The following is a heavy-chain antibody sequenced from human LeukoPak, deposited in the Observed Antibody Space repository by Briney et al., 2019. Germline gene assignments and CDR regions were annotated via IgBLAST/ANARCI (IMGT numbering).Heavy chain of an antibody. CDR1: GGSISSYY. V-gene: IGHV4-59*12. J-gene: IGHJ4*02. CDR3: ARDSRGLGSSDY. D-gene: IGHD3/OR15-3a*01. Sequence: SETLSLTCTVSGGSISSYYWSWIRQPPGKGLEWIGYIYYSGSTNYNPSLKSRVTISVDTSKNQFSLKLSSVTATDTAVYYCARDSRGLGSSDYWGQGTLVTVSS. CDR2: IYYSGST.